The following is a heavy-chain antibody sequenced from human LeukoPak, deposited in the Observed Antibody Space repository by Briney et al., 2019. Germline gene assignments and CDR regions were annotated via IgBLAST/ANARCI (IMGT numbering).Heavy chain of an antibody. V-gene: IGHV4-39*01. D-gene: IGHD3-9*01. CDR3: ARQMLRYFDWLDY. Sequence: SETLSLTCTVSGGSISTSNYYWGWIRQPPGKGLEWIGNIFYSGSTYYNPSLKSRVTISVDTSKNQFSLKLSSVTAADTAVYYCARQMLRYFDWLDYWGQGTLVTVSS. J-gene: IGHJ4*02. CDR1: GGSISTSNYY. CDR2: IFYSGST.